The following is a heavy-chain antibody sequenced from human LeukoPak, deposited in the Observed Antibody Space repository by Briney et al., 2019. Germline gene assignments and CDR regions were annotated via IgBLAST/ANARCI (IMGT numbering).Heavy chain of an antibody. CDR2: ISAYNGNI. Sequence: ASVKVSCKASGYTFTSFGISWVRQAPGQGLEWMGWISAYNGNINYAQKFQGRVTMTTDISTSTAYMEVRSLRSEDTAVYYCATAAGGSGSYYRVWGQGTLVTVSS. CDR3: ATAAGGSGSYYRV. D-gene: IGHD1-26*01. J-gene: IGHJ4*02. CDR1: GYTFTSFG. V-gene: IGHV1-18*01.